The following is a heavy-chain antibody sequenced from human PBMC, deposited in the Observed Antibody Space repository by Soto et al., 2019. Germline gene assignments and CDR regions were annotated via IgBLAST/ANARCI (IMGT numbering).Heavy chain of an antibody. J-gene: IGHJ3*02. CDR3: AKSHEGCSDADCFSLNAFDI. CDR1: GFTFRNYA. Sequence: EVQLLQSGGGSAQPGGSLRLSCAASGFTFRNYAMSWVRQAPGKGLEWVSIMSRSGGSRYYADSVKGRFTIARDNPKNTLYMQMNSLRAEDTAIYFCAKSHEGCSDADCFSLNAFDIWGQGTTVTVSS. CDR2: MSRSGGSR. D-gene: IGHD2-21*02. V-gene: IGHV3-23*01.